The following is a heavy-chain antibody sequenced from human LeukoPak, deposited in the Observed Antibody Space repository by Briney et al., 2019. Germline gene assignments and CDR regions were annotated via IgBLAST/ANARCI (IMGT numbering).Heavy chain of an antibody. CDR1: GGSISSGGYY. CDR3: ATNEEGAVAGTAQH. D-gene: IGHD6-19*01. V-gene: IGHV4-31*03. CDR2: IYSSGST. J-gene: IGHJ1*01. Sequence: SETLSLTCTVSGGSISSGGYYWTWIRQHPGKGLEWIGYIYSSGSTYYNPSLKSRVTISVDTSKNQLSLKLSSVTAADSAVYYCATNEEGAVAGTAQHWGQGTLVTVSS.